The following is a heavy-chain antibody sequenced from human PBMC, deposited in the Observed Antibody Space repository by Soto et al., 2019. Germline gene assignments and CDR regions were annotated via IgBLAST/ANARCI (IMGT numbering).Heavy chain of an antibody. Sequence: GESLKISCAASGFTVSSNYMSWVRQAPGKGLEWVSVIYSGGSTYYADSVKGRFTISRDNSKNTLYLQMNSLRAEDTAVYYCARAECSGGSCYWFDPWGQGTLVTVSS. J-gene: IGHJ5*02. V-gene: IGHV3-66*01. CDR1: GFTVSSNY. D-gene: IGHD2-15*01. CDR2: IYSGGST. CDR3: ARAECSGGSCYWFDP.